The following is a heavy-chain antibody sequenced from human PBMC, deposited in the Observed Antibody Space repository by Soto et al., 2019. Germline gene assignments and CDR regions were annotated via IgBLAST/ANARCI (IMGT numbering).Heavy chain of an antibody. CDR1: GFTFDAYA. D-gene: IGHD5-12*01. CDR2: ISWNSGNI. Sequence: EVQLVESGGGLVQPGRFLRLSCAASGFTFDAYAMHWVRQAPGKGLEWVSGISWNSGNIDYADSVKGRFTISRDNAKNSLYLQMNSLRAEDTALYYCARNSMATTRGTFDYWGQGTLVTVSS. V-gene: IGHV3-9*01. J-gene: IGHJ4*02. CDR3: ARNSMATTRGTFDY.